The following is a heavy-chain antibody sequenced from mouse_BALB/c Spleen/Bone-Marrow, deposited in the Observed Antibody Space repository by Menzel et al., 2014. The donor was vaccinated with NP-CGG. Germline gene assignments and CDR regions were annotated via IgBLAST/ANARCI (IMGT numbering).Heavy chain of an antibody. CDR2: ISGDGRYT. CDR3: ARHAYYDQTEVSFVR. D-gene: IGHD2-4*01. J-gene: IGHJ3*01. V-gene: IGHV5-9-2*01. Sequence: EVMLVESGGGLVKSGGSLKLSCAASGFSFSNYGMSWLRQTPEKRLEWVATISGDGRYTFYSDSVKGRFTISRDNAKNNLYLQLSGLRSEDTALYYCARHAYYDQTEVSFVRWGQGTLVTVSA. CDR1: GFSFSNYG.